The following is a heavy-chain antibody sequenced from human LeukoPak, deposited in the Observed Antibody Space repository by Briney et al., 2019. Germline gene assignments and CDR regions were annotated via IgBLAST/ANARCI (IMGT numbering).Heavy chain of an antibody. Sequence: PGGSLRLSCAASGFTFSSYAMSWVRQAPGKGLEWVSAISGSGGSTYYADSVKGRFTISRDNSKDTLYLQMNSLRAEDAAVYYCAKPPAVFSSGPDAFDIWGQGTMVTVSS. J-gene: IGHJ3*02. D-gene: IGHD6-19*01. CDR3: AKPPAVFSSGPDAFDI. V-gene: IGHV3-23*01. CDR2: ISGSGGST. CDR1: GFTFSSYA.